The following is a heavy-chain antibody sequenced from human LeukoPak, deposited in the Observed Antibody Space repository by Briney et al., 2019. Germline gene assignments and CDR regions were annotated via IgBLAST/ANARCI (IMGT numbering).Heavy chain of an antibody. CDR3: ARIIDRGSGTDYYYYYYYMDL. CDR1: AFTFSSYW. CDR2: VKQDGSQK. J-gene: IGHJ6*03. Sequence: GVSLRLSCAASAFTFSSYWISWVRQAPGKWLEWVANVKQDGSQKYYVDSVKGRFTISRDNAKNSLYLQMNSLRAEDTAVYYCARIIDRGSGTDYYYYYYYMDLWGKGTTVTVSS. V-gene: IGHV3-7*01. D-gene: IGHD3-10*01.